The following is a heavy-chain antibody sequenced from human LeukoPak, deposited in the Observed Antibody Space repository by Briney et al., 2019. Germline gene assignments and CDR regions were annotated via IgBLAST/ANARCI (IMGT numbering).Heavy chain of an antibody. CDR2: ISTYSGNT. J-gene: IGHJ6*02. V-gene: IGHV1-18*01. CDR1: GYTFTSYA. D-gene: IGHD2-2*01. Sequence: ASVTVSFTPSGYTFTSYALSWVRQAPGQGLEWMGWISTYSGNTNYAQKLQGRITMTIETSTSTAYMELRSLGSDDTAVYYCAREGGPEGVVPAAGYYYYGMDVWGQGTTVTVSS. CDR3: AREGGPEGVVPAAGYYYYGMDV.